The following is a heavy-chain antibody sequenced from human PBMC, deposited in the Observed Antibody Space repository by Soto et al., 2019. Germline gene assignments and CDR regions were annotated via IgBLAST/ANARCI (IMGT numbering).Heavy chain of an antibody. J-gene: IGHJ6*02. Sequence: SETLSLTCTVSVDSITTYYWSWSLQPAGKGLEWIGRIDASGNTNYNPSLNSRVTMSIDTSKKQFSLKLTSVTAADTAIYYCARYSNNWFQTEGMDVWGQGTTVTVSS. CDR3: ARYSNNWFQTEGMDV. V-gene: IGHV4-4*07. CDR2: IDASGNT. D-gene: IGHD6-13*01. CDR1: VDSITTYY.